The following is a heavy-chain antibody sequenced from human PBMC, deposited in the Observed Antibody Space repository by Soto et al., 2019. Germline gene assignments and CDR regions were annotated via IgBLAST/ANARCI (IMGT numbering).Heavy chain of an antibody. Sequence: EVQLLESGGGLVQPGGSLRLSCAASGFTFSSYAMSWVRQAPGKGLEWVSAISGSGGSTYYADSVKGRFTISRDNSKNTLYLQMNSLRAEDTAVYYCAKGHQPAIVVVPAAMPFDYWGQGTLVTVSS. D-gene: IGHD2-2*01. CDR3: AKGHQPAIVVVPAAMPFDY. CDR1: GFTFSSYA. J-gene: IGHJ4*02. V-gene: IGHV3-23*01. CDR2: ISGSGGST.